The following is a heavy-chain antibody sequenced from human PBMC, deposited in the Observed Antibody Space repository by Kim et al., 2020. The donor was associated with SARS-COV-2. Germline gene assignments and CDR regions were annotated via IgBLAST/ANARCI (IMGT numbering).Heavy chain of an antibody. Sequence: GGSLRLSCAASGFTFSSYWMSWVRQAPGKGLEWVANIKQDGSEKYYVDSVKGRFTISRDNAKNSLYLQMNSLRAEDTAVYYCARGYCSSTSCPEIYYYYGMDVWGQGTTVTVSS. V-gene: IGHV3-7*01. J-gene: IGHJ6*02. CDR2: IKQDGSEK. CDR3: ARGYCSSTSCPEIYYYYGMDV. CDR1: GFTFSSYW. D-gene: IGHD2-2*01.